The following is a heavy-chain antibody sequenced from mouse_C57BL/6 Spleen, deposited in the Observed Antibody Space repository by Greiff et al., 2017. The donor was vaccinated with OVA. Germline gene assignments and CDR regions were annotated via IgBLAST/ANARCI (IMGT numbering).Heavy chain of an antibody. CDR3: ARDGIYYGSSYVNYAMDY. V-gene: IGHV3-6*01. J-gene: IGHJ4*01. CDR2: ISYDGSN. Sequence: EVKLVESGPGLVKPSQSLSLTCSVTGYSITSGYYWNWIRQFPGNKLEWMGYISYDGSNNYNPSLKNRISITRDTSKNQFFLKLNSVTTEDTATYYCARDGIYYGSSYVNYAMDYWGQGTSVTVSS. CDR1: GYSITSGYY. D-gene: IGHD1-1*01.